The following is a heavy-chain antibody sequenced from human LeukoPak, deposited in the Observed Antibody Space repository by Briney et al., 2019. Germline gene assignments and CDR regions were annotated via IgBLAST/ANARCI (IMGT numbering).Heavy chain of an antibody. D-gene: IGHD6-19*01. J-gene: IGHJ4*02. CDR1: GFTVSSNY. CDR2: IYSGRST. V-gene: IGHV3-53*01. Sequence: GGSLRLSCAASGFTVSSNYMSWVRQAPGKGLEWVAVIYSGRSTYYADSVKGRFTISRDNSKTTLYLQMNSLRAEDTAVYHCARLDSSGWYSDYWGQGTLVTVSS. CDR3: ARLDSSGWYSDY.